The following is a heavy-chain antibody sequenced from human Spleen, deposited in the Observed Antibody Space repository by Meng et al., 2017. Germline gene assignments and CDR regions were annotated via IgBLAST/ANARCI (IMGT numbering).Heavy chain of an antibody. CDR1: GDSITTSW. CDR2: IYHSGAY. Sequence: GQVEEPGPGLAEPLGTLSLTCAVSGDSITTSWWNWVRQPPGKGLEWIGEIYHSGAYNYTPSLRSRVTISVDKSKNLISLKLDSLTAADTAVYYCARGAIGTRPFDYWGQGTLVTVSS. CDR3: ARGAIGTRPFDY. J-gene: IGHJ4*02. V-gene: IGHV4-4*02. D-gene: IGHD1-26*01.